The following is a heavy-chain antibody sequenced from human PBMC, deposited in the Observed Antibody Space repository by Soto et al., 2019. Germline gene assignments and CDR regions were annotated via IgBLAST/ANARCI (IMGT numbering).Heavy chain of an antibody. J-gene: IGHJ6*02. CDR3: ARCRRNSSSWYGSLDYYYYGMDV. CDR1: GGTFSSYA. Sequence: ASVKVSCKASGGTFSSYAISWVRQAPGQGLEWMGGIIPIFGTANYAQKFQGRVTITADESTSTAYMELSSLRSEDTAVYYCARCRRNSSSWYGSLDYYYYGMDVWGQGTTVTVSS. D-gene: IGHD6-13*01. CDR2: IIPIFGTA. V-gene: IGHV1-69*13.